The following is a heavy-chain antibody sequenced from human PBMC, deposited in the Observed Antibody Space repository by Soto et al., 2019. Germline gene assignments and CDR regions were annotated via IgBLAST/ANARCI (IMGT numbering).Heavy chain of an antibody. V-gene: IGHV1-3*01. CDR3: ARGSEPAYSSWYVNGDY. CDR1: GYTFTSYA. Sequence: QVPLVQSGAEVKKPGASVKVSCKTSGYTFTSYAIHWVRQAPRQRLEWMGWINAGNGNTKYSQRFQGRVTITRDTSASTAYIELTSLSSEDTAVYYCARGSEPAYSSWYVNGDYWGQGTLVTVSS. J-gene: IGHJ4*02. CDR2: INAGNGNT. D-gene: IGHD6-13*01.